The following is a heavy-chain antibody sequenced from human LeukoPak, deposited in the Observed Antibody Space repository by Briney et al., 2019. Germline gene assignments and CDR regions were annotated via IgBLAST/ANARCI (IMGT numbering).Heavy chain of an antibody. V-gene: IGHV3-23*01. CDR2: LHADSGMI. J-gene: IGHJ4*02. CDR1: GFSFSSYA. CDR3: VKDFLHGPRIEPVGSVGPFDY. Sequence: GGSLRLSCATSGFSFSSYAMSWVRQAPGKGLEWASGLHADSGMIYYADSVKGRFTISRDNSKNTLYFQMNSLRAEDTAIYYCVKDFLHGPRIEPVGSVGPFDYWGQGTLVTVSS. D-gene: IGHD2-2*01.